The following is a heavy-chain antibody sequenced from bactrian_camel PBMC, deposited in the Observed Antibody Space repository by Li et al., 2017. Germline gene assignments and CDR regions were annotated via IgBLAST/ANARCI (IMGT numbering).Heavy chain of an antibody. Sequence: DVQLVESGGGSVQAGGSLRLSCTASGFAVDASDMGWYRQAPGNECEMVSTTSNDITTYYLNSVKGRFTISQDNVKNTVYLQMNSLKSEDSAMYYCAAKSPGGGWYSPGSYNYWGQGTQVTVS. D-gene: IGHD6*01. V-gene: IGHV3S66*01. J-gene: IGHJ4*01. CDR1: GFAVDASD. CDR3: AAKSPGGGWYSPGSYNY. CDR2: TTSNDITT.